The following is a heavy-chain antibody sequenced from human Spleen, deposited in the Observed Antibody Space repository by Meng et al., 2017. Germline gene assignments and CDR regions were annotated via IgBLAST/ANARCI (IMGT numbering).Heavy chain of an antibody. D-gene: IGHD3-10*01. Sequence: ASVKVSCKASGYTFADYSDYFFHWVRQAPGQGLEWVGWINPKNGGTNFAPSFQGRVTMTADTSISTAYMELSSLRSDDTAVYYCARGLYYYGSGSDPLDIWGPGTLVTVSS. V-gene: IGHV1-2*02. J-gene: IGHJ3*02. CDR2: INPKNGGT. CDR1: GYTFADYSDYF. CDR3: ARGLYYYGSGSDPLDI.